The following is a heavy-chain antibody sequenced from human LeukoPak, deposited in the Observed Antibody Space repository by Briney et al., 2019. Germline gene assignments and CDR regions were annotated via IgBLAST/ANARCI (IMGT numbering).Heavy chain of an antibody. D-gene: IGHD2-2*01. V-gene: IGHV3-21*01. CDR3: ASHPDPSYCSSTSCYAQIDY. CDR1: GFTFSSYS. Sequence: PGGSLRLSCAASGFTFSSYSMNWVRQAPGKGLEWVSSISSNSSYIYYADSVKGRFTISRDNAKNSLYLQMNSLRAEDTAVYYCASHPDPSYCSSTSCYAQIDYWGQGTLVTVSS. CDR2: ISSNSSYI. J-gene: IGHJ4*02.